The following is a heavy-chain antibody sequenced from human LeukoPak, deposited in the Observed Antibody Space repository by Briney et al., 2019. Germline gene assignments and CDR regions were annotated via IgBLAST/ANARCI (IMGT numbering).Heavy chain of an antibody. V-gene: IGHV3-9*01. CDR1: GFTFDDYA. J-gene: IGHJ4*02. CDR3: AKSDSSGYYYGLGNY. D-gene: IGHD3-22*01. Sequence: GRSLRLSCAASGFTFDDYAMHRVRQAPGKGLEWVSGISWNSGSIGYADSVKGRFTISRDNAKNSLYLQMNNLRAEDTALYYCAKSDSSGYYYGLGNYWGQGTLVTVSS. CDR2: ISWNSGSI.